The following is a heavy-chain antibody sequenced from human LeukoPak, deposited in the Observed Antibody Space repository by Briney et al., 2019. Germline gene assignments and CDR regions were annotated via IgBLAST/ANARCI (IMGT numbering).Heavy chain of an antibody. V-gene: IGHV3-30*18. CDR3: AKDQGNGHIAYYYYYMDV. CDR2: ISYDGSNK. J-gene: IGHJ6*03. D-gene: IGHD5-24*01. Sequence: GGSLRLSCAASGFTFSNYGMHWVRQAPGKGLEWVTIISYDGSNKYYADSVKGRFTISRDNSKNTLYLQMNSLRADDTAMYYCAKDQGNGHIAYYYYYMDVWGKGTTVTVSS. CDR1: GFTFSNYG.